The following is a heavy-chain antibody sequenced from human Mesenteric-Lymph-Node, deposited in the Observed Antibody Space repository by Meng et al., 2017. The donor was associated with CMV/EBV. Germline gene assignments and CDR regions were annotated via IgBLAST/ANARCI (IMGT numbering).Heavy chain of an antibody. J-gene: IGHJ4*02. Sequence: CIVPGVSLRRGRFPLNRIPPSPGEGLGLIGPAVYGGDTHYNPSLQSRLTITIGTSQNQFSLNLNSATAAGTGLYYCAGLIVGNGGRGHWGQGTLVTVSS. CDR1: GVSLRRGRFP. D-gene: IGHD2/OR15-2a*01. V-gene: IGHV4-61*01. CDR2: AVYGGDT. CDR3: AGLIVGNGGRGH.